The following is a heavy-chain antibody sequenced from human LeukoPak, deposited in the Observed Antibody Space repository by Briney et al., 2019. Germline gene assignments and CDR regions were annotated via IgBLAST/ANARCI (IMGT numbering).Heavy chain of an antibody. V-gene: IGHV4-59*12. J-gene: IGHJ4*02. CDR1: DGSISSYY. Sequence: SETLSLTCTVSDGSISSYYWSWIRQPPGKGLEWIGYIYYSGSTNYNPSLKSRVTISVDTSKNQFSLKLSSVTAADTAVYYCAREDGSGSYFDYWGQGTLVTVSS. CDR2: IYYSGST. CDR3: AREDGSGSYFDY. D-gene: IGHD3-10*01.